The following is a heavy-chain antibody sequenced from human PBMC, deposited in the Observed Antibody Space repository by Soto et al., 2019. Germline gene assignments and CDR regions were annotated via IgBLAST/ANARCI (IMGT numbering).Heavy chain of an antibody. Sequence: GGSLRLSCAASGFTFSNSWINWVRQAPGKGLEWVGRIKRKFDGGAANNAAPVKGRFTISRDDSKNTLYLQMDSLKTEDTAVYYCITVCDGNSNHAFDVWGQGTMVTVSS. J-gene: IGHJ3*01. CDR2: IKRKFDGGAA. D-gene: IGHD4-4*01. CDR1: GFTFSNSW. CDR3: ITVCDGNSNHAFDV. V-gene: IGHV3-15*07.